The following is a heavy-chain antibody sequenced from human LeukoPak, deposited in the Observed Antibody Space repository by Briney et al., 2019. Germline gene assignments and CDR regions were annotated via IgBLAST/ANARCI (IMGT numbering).Heavy chain of an antibody. D-gene: IGHD2-2*03. J-gene: IGHJ6*02. CDR1: GGSISSYY. CDR3: ARVWVDIVVVPAAPTRYYYGMDV. CDR2: IYYSGST. V-gene: IGHV4-59*01. Sequence: SSETLSLTCTASGGSISSYYWSWIRQPPGKGLEWIGYIYYSGSTNYNPSLKSRVTISVDTSKNQFSLKLSSVTAADTAVYYRARVWVDIVVVPAAPTRYYYGMDVRGQGTTVTVSS.